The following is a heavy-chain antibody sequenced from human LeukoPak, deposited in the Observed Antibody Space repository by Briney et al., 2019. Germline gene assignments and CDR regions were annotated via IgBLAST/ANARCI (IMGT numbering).Heavy chain of an antibody. V-gene: IGHV3-23*01. Sequence: GGSLRLSCTASGFTFGDYAMSWFRQAPGKGLEWVSAIIGSNGKSYYADSVKGRFTISRDISKNTAYLQMNSLRAEDTAVYYCAPNRPGPGFYYYYMDVWGKGTTVTVSS. CDR1: GFTFGDYA. J-gene: IGHJ6*03. CDR3: APNRPGPGFYYYYMDV. CDR2: IIGSNGKS. D-gene: IGHD3-10*01.